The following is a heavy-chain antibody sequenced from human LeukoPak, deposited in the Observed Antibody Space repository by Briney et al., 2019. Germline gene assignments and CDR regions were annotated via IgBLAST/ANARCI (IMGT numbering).Heavy chain of an antibody. Sequence: PGGSLRLSCAASGFTFSSYSMNWVRQAPGKGLEWVSYISSSSSTMYYADSVKGRFTISRDNAKNSLYLQMNSLRAEDTAVYYCARGCNSDNCHLLHYWGQGTLVTVSS. V-gene: IGHV3-48*01. CDR1: GFTFSSYS. CDR2: ISSSSSTM. D-gene: IGHD2/OR15-2a*01. J-gene: IGHJ4*02. CDR3: ARGCNSDNCHLLHY.